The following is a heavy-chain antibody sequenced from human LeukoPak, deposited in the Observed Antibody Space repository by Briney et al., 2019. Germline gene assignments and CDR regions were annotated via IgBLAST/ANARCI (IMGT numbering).Heavy chain of an antibody. Sequence: SVKVSCKASGGTFSSYAISWVRQAPGQGLEWMGGIIPIFGTANYAQKFQGRVTITTDESTSTAYMELSSLRSEDTAVYYCARDDQPENYYDSSQWDYWGQGTLVTVSS. J-gene: IGHJ4*02. CDR2: IIPIFGTA. V-gene: IGHV1-69*05. CDR1: GGTFSSYA. D-gene: IGHD3-22*01. CDR3: ARDDQPENYYDSSQWDY.